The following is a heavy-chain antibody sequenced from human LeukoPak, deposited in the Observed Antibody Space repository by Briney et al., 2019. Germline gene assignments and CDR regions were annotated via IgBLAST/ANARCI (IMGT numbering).Heavy chain of an antibody. CDR3: ARDPVGARYYYYYYMDV. CDR2: ISYDGSNK. J-gene: IGHJ6*03. V-gene: IGHV3-30-3*01. CDR1: GFTFSSYA. Sequence: GGSLRLSCAASGFTFSSYAMHWVRQAPGKGLEWVAVISYDGSNKYYADSVKGRFTISRDNSKNTLYLQMNSLRAEDTAVYYCARDPVGARYYYYYYMDVWGKGTTVTVSS. D-gene: IGHD1-26*01.